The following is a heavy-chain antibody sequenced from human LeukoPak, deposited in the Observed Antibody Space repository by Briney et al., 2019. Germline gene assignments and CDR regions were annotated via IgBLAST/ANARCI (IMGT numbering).Heavy chain of an antibody. Sequence: GGSLTLSCAASGFTFSSYGMHWVRQAPGKGLEWVAVIWYDGSNKYYEDSVKRRFTISKDNSKNTLYLQMNSRRAEDTAVYYCARDSVMSLDYWGQGTLVTVSS. V-gene: IGHV3-33*01. CDR2: IWYDGSNK. CDR3: ARDSVMSLDY. D-gene: IGHD3-10*01. CDR1: GFTFSSYG. J-gene: IGHJ4*02.